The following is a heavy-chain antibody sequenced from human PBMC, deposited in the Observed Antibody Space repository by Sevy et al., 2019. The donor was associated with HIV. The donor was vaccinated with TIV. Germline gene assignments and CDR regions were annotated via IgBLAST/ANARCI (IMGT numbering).Heavy chain of an antibody. Sequence: GGSLRLSCVASGFTFSSYEMNWVRQAPGKGLEWVSYISNSGSIIYYEDSVKGRFTISRDNAKNSLYLQMNSLRAEDTAVYYCAREDGSRQYFQYWGQGTLVTASS. CDR3: AREDGSRQYFQY. J-gene: IGHJ1*01. CDR1: GFTFSSYE. D-gene: IGHD6-13*01. CDR2: ISNSGSII. V-gene: IGHV3-48*03.